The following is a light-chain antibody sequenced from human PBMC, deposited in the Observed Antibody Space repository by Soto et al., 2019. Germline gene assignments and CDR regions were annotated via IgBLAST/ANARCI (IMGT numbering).Light chain of an antibody. CDR3: QQYNNWPLT. J-gene: IGKJ1*01. CDR2: GAS. Sequence: MVLTQSPATLSVSPGERATLSCRASQRVSTNLAWYQQKPGQAPRLLIYGASTRATGIPARFSGSGFGTEFTLTISSLQSEDFAVYYCQQYNNWPLTFGQGTKVEIK. CDR1: QRVSTN. V-gene: IGKV3-15*01.